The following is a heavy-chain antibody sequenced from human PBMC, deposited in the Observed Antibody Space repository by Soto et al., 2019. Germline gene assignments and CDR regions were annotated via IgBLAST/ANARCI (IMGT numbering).Heavy chain of an antibody. CDR1: GGTFSTYT. CDR3: ARAGGRSGDCSFDFDY. J-gene: IGHJ4*02. D-gene: IGHD2-21*02. CDR2: IIPRLGTV. V-gene: IGHV1-69*08. Sequence: QVQLVQSGAEVKEPGSSVKVSCKASGGTFSTYTISWVRQAPGQGLEWMGRIIPRLGTVNYAQKFQGRVTITADNSTSTAALERSSLRYEDTAVYYCARAGGRSGDCSFDFDYWGQGTLVTVSS.